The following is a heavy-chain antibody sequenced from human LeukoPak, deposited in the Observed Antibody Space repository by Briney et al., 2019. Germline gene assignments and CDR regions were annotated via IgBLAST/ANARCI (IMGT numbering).Heavy chain of an antibody. CDR1: GYTFTGYY. CDR2: INTNTGKP. CDR3: ARAASLDY. Sequence: AASVKVSCKASGYTFTGYYMHWVRQTPGQGLEWMGWINTNTGKPTYAQGFTGRFVFSLDSSVSTAYLQINSLNAEGTAVYYCARAASLDYWGQGTLVTVSS. V-gene: IGHV7-4-1*02. D-gene: IGHD2-2*01. J-gene: IGHJ4*02.